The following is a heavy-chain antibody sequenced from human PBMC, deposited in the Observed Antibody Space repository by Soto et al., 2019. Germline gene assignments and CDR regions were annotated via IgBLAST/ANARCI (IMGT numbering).Heavy chain of an antibody. CDR1: GFSLSTSGMC. J-gene: IGHJ6*03. V-gene: IGHV2-70*11. Sequence: SGPTLVNPTQTLTLTCTFSGFSLSTSGMCVSWIRQPPGKALEWLARIDWDDDKYYSTSLKTRLTISKDTSKNQVVPTMTNMDPVDTATYYCARTLVVPATTNYYYYYRDVSGKGTPVTVSS. CDR3: ARTLVVPATTNYYYYYRDV. CDR2: IDWDDDK. D-gene: IGHD2-2*01.